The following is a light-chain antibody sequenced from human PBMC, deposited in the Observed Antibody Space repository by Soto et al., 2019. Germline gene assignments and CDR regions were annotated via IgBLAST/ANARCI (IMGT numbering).Light chain of an antibody. J-gene: IGKJ1*01. CDR1: QTVSSN. V-gene: IGKV3-15*01. Sequence: EIVMTQSPATLSVSPGERATLSCRASQTVSSNLAWYQQKPGQVPRLLMYGASTRATGIPARFSGSGSGTEFTLTISSLQSEDFAVYYCQQYNNWPLSTFGQGTKVDIK. CDR2: GAS. CDR3: QQYNNWPLST.